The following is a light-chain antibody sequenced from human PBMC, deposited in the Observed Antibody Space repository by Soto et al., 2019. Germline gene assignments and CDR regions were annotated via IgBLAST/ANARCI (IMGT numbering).Light chain of an antibody. CDR1: QNINNY. Sequence: DIQMTQSTSSQSAYVRDRVTITCQASQNINNYLNWYQQKPGRAPKLLIYDASNLEAGVPSRFRGSGSGTDFTFTISRLQPEDIATYYCQQYENLPTFGQGTRLEI. J-gene: IGKJ5*01. CDR3: QQYENLPT. V-gene: IGKV1-33*01. CDR2: DAS.